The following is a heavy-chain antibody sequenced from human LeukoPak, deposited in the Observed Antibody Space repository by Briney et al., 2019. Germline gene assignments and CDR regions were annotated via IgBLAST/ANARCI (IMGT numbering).Heavy chain of an antibody. CDR3: ARHSTSVVVPAV. D-gene: IGHD2-2*01. J-gene: IGHJ4*02. Sequence: KTSETLSLTCTVSGGSISSYYWSWIRQPPGKGLEWIGYIYTSGSTNYNPSLKSRVTISVDTSKNQFSLKLSSVTAADTAVYYCARHSTSVVVPAVWGQGTLVTVSS. CDR2: IYTSGST. CDR1: GGSISSYY. V-gene: IGHV4-4*09.